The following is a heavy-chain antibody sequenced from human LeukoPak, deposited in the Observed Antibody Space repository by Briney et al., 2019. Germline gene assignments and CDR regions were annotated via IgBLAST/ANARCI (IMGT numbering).Heavy chain of an antibody. CDR2: INSDGATS. V-gene: IGHV3-64D*06. D-gene: IGHD3-10*01. Sequence: GGSLRLSCAASGFSFKKFAVHWIRQAPGRGLEYDSGINSDGATSHYADSAKGRFTISRDNSKNALYLQLSSLRPEDTALYYCVKTMVVFGGLIRTDAFDVWGQGTMVTVSS. J-gene: IGHJ3*01. CDR1: GFSFKKFA. CDR3: VKTMVVFGGLIRTDAFDV.